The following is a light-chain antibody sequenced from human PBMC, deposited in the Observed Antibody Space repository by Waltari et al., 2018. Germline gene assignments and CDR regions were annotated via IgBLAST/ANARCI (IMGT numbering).Light chain of an antibody. V-gene: IGKV4-1*01. CDR3: QQYYSTPPT. J-gene: IGKJ1*01. CDR1: QSVLYSSNNKNY. Sequence: DIVMIQSPYSATVSLAARATITCNSSQSVLYSSNNKNYLAWYQQKPGQPPKLLIYWASTRESGVPDRFSGSGSGTDFTLTISSLQAEDVAVYYCQQYYSTPPTFGQGTKVEIK. CDR2: WAS.